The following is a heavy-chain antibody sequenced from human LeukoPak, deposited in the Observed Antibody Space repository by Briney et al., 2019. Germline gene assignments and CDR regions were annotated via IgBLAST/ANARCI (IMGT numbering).Heavy chain of an antibody. V-gene: IGHV3-48*03. CDR1: GFTFSSFE. CDR3: AELGITMIGGV. Sequence: GGSLRLSCAASGFTFSSFEMKWVRQAPGKGLEWVSYISSSGSTIYYADSVKGRFTISRDNAKNSLYLQMNSLRAEDTAVYYCAELGITMIGGVWGKGTTVTVSS. CDR2: ISSSGSTI. J-gene: IGHJ6*04. D-gene: IGHD3-10*02.